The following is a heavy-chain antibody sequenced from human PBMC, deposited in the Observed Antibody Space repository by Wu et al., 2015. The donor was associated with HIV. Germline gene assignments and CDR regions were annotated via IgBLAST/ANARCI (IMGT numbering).Heavy chain of an antibody. J-gene: IGHJ4*02. Sequence: QVQLVQSGAEVKKPGSSVKVSCKASGGTFSSYAISWVRQAPGQGLEWMGGIIPIFGTANYAQKFQGRVTITTDESTSTAYMELSSLRSEDTAVYYCARDAWELLGESHYTGFFDYWGQGTLVTVSS. V-gene: IGHV1-69*05. CDR1: GGTFSSYA. CDR2: IIPIFGTA. D-gene: IGHD1-26*01. CDR3: ARDAWELLGESHYTGFFDY.